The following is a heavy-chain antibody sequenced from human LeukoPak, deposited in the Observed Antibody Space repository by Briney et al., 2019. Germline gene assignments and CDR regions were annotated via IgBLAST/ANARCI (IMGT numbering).Heavy chain of an antibody. CDR2: IYYSGST. CDR1: GGSISSHY. Sequence: SETLSLTCTVSGGSISSHYWSWIRQPPGKGLEWIGYIYYSGSTNYNPSLKSRVTISVDTSKNQFSLKLSSVTAADTAVYYCARDNGYSYGIDYWGQGRLVTVSS. CDR3: ARDNGYSYGIDY. J-gene: IGHJ4*02. D-gene: IGHD5-18*01. V-gene: IGHV4-59*11.